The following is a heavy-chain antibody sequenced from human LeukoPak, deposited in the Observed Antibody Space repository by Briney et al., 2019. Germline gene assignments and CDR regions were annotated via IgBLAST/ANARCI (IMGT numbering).Heavy chain of an antibody. CDR1: GFTVSSNY. V-gene: IGHV3-53*01. D-gene: IGHD5-12*01. Sequence: GGSLRLSCAASGFTVSSNYMSWVRQAPGKGLEWVSVIYSGGRTYYADSVKGRFTISRDNSKNTLYLQMNSLRAEDTAVYYCAREGYSGYGVDYWGQGTLVTVSS. J-gene: IGHJ4*02. CDR2: IYSGGRT. CDR3: AREGYSGYGVDY.